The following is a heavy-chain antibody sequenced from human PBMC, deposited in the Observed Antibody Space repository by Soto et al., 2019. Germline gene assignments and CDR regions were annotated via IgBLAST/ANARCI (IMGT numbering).Heavy chain of an antibody. CDR2: INAGNGNT. V-gene: IGHV1-3*05. CDR3: ARDVAAADY. Sequence: QVQLVQSGAEEKKPGASVKVSCKASGYTFTSYAMHWVRQAPGQRLEWMGWINAGNGNTKHSQKLQGRVTITRDTSASTAYMELSSRRSEDTAVYYCARDVAAADYWGQGTLVTVSS. J-gene: IGHJ4*02. D-gene: IGHD6-13*01. CDR1: GYTFTSYA.